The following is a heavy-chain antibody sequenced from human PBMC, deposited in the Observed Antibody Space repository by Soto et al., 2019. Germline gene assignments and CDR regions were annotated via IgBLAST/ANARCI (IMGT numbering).Heavy chain of an antibody. D-gene: IGHD3-10*01. CDR1: GYTFTGYY. V-gene: IGHV1-2*04. J-gene: IGHJ5*02. CDR2: INPNSGGT. CDR3: AREPIGGREGSGNTQLGFGP. Sequence: ASVKVSCKASGYTFTGYYMHWVRQAPGQGLEWMGWINPNSGGTNYAQKFQGWVTMTRDTSISTAYMELSRLRSDDTAVYYCAREPIGGREGSGNTQLGFGPWGQGTLVTVSS.